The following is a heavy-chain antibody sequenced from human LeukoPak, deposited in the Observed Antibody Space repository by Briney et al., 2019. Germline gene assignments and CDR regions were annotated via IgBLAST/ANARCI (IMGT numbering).Heavy chain of an antibody. CDR1: GFTFDDYG. CDR3: RYCSGGSCYQ. J-gene: IGHJ4*02. D-gene: IGHD2-15*01. V-gene: IGHV3-20*01. CDR2: INWNGGST. Sequence: GGSLRLSCAASGFTFDDYGMSWVRQAPGKGLEWVSGINWNGGSTGYADSVKGRFTISRDNAKNSLYLQMNSLRAEDTAVYASRYCSGGSCYQWGQGTLVTVSS.